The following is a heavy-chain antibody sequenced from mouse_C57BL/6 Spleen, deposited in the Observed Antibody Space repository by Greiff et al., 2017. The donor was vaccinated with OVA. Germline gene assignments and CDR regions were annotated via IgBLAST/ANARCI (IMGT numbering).Heavy chain of an antibody. CDR3: GGRAGSGPFDY. Sequence: VQLQQSGPELVKPGASVKISCKASGYTFTDYYMNWVKQSPGKSLEWIGDINPNNGGTSYNQKFKGKATLTVDKSSSTAYMKLRSLTSEDSAVDYCGGRAGSGPFDYWGQGTTLTVSA. CDR2: INPNNGGT. D-gene: IGHD3-2*02. CDR1: GYTFTDYY. V-gene: IGHV1-26*01. J-gene: IGHJ2*01.